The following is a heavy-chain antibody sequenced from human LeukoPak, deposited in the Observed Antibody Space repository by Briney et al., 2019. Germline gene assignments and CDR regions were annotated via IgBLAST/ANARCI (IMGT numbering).Heavy chain of an antibody. CDR3: AKDGGSRIYYYYYGMDV. CDR1: GFTLSSYG. V-gene: IGHV3-30*02. D-gene: IGHD2-2*01. Sequence: GGSLRLSCAASGFTLSSYGMHWVRQAPGKGLEWVAFIRYDGSNKYYADSVKGRFTISRDNSKNTLYLQMNSLRAEDTAVYYCAKDGGSRIYYYYYGMDVWGQGTTVTVSS. J-gene: IGHJ6*02. CDR2: IRYDGSNK.